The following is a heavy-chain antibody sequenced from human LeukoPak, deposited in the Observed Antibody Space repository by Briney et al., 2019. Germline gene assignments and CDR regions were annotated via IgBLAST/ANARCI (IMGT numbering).Heavy chain of an antibody. CDR3: ARGGTKYCSGGSCYFRA. Sequence: PSETLSLTCTVSGGSISSSSYYWGWIRQPPGKGLEWIGEINHSGSTNYNPSLKSRVTISVDTSKNQFSLKLSSVTAADTAVYYCARGGTKYCSGGSCYFRAWGQGTLVTVSS. CDR1: GGSISSSSYY. CDR2: INHSGST. V-gene: IGHV4-39*07. D-gene: IGHD2-15*01. J-gene: IGHJ5*02.